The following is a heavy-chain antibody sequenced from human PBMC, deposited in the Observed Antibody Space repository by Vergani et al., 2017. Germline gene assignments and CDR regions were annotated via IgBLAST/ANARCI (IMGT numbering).Heavy chain of an antibody. V-gene: IGHV3-11*06. CDR3: ARHIVGATTVYYYGMDV. CDR2: ISSISSYA. Sequence: QVQLVESGGGLFKPGGSLRLSCAASGFTFSEYYMSWIRQAPGKGREWVSYISSISSYANYADSMKGRFTISRDNAKNSLYLQMNSLRAEDTAVYYCARHIVGATTVYYYGMDVWGQGTTVTVSS. CDR1: GFTFSEYY. D-gene: IGHD1-26*01. J-gene: IGHJ6*02.